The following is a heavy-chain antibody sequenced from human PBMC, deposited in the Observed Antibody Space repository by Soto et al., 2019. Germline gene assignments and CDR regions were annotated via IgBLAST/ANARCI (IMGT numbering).Heavy chain of an antibody. J-gene: IGHJ4*02. V-gene: IGHV1-69*12. D-gene: IGHD5-12*01. CDR2: IIPIFGTA. CDR1: GGTFSSYA. CDR3: ARSADGYNLLAAFDY. Sequence: QVQLVQSGAEVKKPGSSVKVSCKASGGTFSSYAISWVRQAPGQGLEWMGGIIPIFGTANYAQKFQGRVTIPADESTSTAYMELSSLRSEDTAVYYCARSADGYNLLAAFDYWGQGTLVTVSS.